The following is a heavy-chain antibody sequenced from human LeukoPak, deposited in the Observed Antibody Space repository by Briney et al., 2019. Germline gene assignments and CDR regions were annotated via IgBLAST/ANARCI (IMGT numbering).Heavy chain of an antibody. J-gene: IGHJ4*02. CDR3: ARGKYGDYNAY. CDR2: IYHSGST. Sequence: SETLSLTCAVSGYSISSGYYWGWIRQPPGKGLEWIGSIYHSGSTYYTPSLKSRVTISVDPSKNQFSLTLSSVTAADTAVYYCARGKYGDYNAYCGQRTLVTVSS. CDR1: GYSISSGYY. V-gene: IGHV4-38-2*01. D-gene: IGHD4-17*01.